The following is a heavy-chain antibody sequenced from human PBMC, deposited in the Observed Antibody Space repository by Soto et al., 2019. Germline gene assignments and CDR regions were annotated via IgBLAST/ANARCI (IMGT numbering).Heavy chain of an antibody. J-gene: IGHJ3*02. CDR3: VSSTSCCLDAFDT. CDR2: INPSGGST. D-gene: IGHD2-2*01. CDR1: GYTFTSYY. V-gene: IGHV1-46*01. Sequence: ASVKVSCKASGYTFTSYYMHWVRQAPGQGLEWMGIINPSGGSTSYAQKFQGRVTMTRDTSTSTAYMELSSLRSEDTAVYYCVSSTSCCLDAFDTWGQGTMVTVSS.